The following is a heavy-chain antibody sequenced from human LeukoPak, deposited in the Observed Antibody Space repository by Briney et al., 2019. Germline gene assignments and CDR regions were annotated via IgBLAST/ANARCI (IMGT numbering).Heavy chain of an antibody. D-gene: IGHD3-22*01. CDR1: GFTFTSSA. V-gene: IGHV1-58*01. CDR3: AADSGYHPGHFDY. J-gene: IGHJ4*02. CDR2: IVVGSGNT. Sequence: SVKVSCKASGFTFTSSAVQWVRQAREQRLEWIGWIVVGSGNTNYAQKFQERVTITRDMSTSTAYMELSSLRSEDTAVYYCAADSGYHPGHFDYWGQGTLVTVSS.